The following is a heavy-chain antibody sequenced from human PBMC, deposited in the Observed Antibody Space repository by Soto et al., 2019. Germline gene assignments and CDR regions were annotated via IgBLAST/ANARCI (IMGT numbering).Heavy chain of an antibody. J-gene: IGHJ2*01. CDR3: AKRTVGWYFDL. Sequence: EVQLLESGGGLVQPGGSLRLSCAASGFTFSSYAMNWVRQAPGKGLEWVSVISGSGGSTYYADAVKGRFAISRDNSKNTLYLQMNSLRAEDTAVYYCAKRTVGWYFDLWGRGTLVTVSS. CDR1: GFTFSSYA. CDR2: ISGSGGST. V-gene: IGHV3-23*01. D-gene: IGHD4-17*01.